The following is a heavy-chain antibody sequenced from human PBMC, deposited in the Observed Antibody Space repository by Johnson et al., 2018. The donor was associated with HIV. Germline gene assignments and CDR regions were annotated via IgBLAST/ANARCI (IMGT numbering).Heavy chain of an antibody. Sequence: QVQLVESGGGVVQPGRSLRLPCAASGFTFSSYAMHWVRQAPGKGLEWVAVISYDGSEKYYVDSVKGRFTISRDNANNSLYLQMNSLRAEDTAVYYCARTDDGDWNDAYDAFDIWGQGTMVTVSS. CDR2: ISYDGSEK. D-gene: IGHD1-1*01. J-gene: IGHJ3*02. CDR1: GFTFSSYA. V-gene: IGHV3-30*04. CDR3: ARTDDGDWNDAYDAFDI.